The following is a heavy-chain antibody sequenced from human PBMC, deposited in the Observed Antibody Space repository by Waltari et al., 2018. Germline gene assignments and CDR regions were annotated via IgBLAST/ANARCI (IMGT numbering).Heavy chain of an antibody. J-gene: IGHJ4*02. CDR1: GLRLSNYG. D-gene: IGHD3-10*01. CDR2: TWSDGSVE. V-gene: IGHV3-33*03. CDR3: AKDAFGNTYLDY. Sequence: QVQLVESGGGVVQPGKSLRLSCVASGLRLSNYGMHWVRQTPGRGLEWVALTWSDGSVEYYADSVRGRFTVSRDNSKNILYLDMGSLRVDDTATYYCAKDAFGNTYLDYWGQGTLVTVSS.